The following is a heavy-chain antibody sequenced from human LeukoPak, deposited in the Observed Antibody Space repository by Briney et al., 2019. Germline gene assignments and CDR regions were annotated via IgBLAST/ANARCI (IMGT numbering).Heavy chain of an antibody. J-gene: IGHJ6*02. CDR3: ARARGYYYYYGMDV. V-gene: IGHV3-33*08. D-gene: IGHD3-10*01. CDR2: MWYDGSNK. Sequence: GGSLRLSCAASGFTFSSYGMHWVRQAPGKGLEWVAVMWYDGSNKYYADSVKGRFTISRDNSKNTLYLQMNSLRAEDTAVYYCARARGYYYYYGMDVWGQGTTDTVSS. CDR1: GFTFSSYG.